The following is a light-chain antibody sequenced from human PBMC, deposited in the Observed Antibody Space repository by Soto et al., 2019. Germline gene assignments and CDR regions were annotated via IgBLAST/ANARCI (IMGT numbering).Light chain of an antibody. CDR3: QQSYSAPEYT. CDR2: AAS. V-gene: IGKV1-39*01. J-gene: IGKJ2*01. CDR1: QSISSY. Sequence: DIQMTQSPSSLSASVGDRVTLTCRASQSISSYLNWYQQKPGKAPKLLIYAASNLQSEVPSRFSGSGSGTDFTLTISSLQPEDFATYYCQQSYSAPEYTFGQGTKLEIK.